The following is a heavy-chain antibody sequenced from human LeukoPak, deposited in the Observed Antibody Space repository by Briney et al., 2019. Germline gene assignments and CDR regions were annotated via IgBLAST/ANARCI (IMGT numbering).Heavy chain of an antibody. CDR1: GFTFSSYA. D-gene: IGHD3-9*01. Sequence: GGSLRLSCAASGFTFSSYAMSWVRQAPGKGLEWVSAISGSGGSTYYADSVKGRFTISRDNSKNTLYLQMSSLRAEDTAVYYCANLRYFDWLQKSTFDYWGQGTLVTVSS. CDR3: ANLRYFDWLQKSTFDY. J-gene: IGHJ4*02. CDR2: ISGSGGST. V-gene: IGHV3-23*01.